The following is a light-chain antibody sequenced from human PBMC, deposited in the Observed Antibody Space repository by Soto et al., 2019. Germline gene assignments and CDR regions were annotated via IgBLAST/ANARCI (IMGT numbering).Light chain of an antibody. CDR3: QQTYRTPLT. J-gene: IGKJ4*01. Sequence: DIQMTQSPSSLSASVGDRVTITCRASQSIGRYLNWYQQKPGKAPKLLIYAASSLHSGVPSRFSGSGSGTDSTLTISSLQPEDFATYSCQQTYRTPLTFGGGTKVEIK. V-gene: IGKV1-39*01. CDR2: AAS. CDR1: QSIGRY.